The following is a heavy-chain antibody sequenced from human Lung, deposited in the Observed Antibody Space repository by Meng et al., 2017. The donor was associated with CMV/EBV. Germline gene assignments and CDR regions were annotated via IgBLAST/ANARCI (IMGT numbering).Heavy chain of an antibody. J-gene: IGHJ6*02. CDR1: GASISSYY. V-gene: IGHV4-59*01. D-gene: IGHD2-15*01. Sequence: SXTXSSXFTVFGASISSYYWSWIRQPPGRGLEYIGFIYYSGSTNYNPSLRRPVIISIDTSKNQFSLKLSSVTTADTAVYYCARFDMNVEGYYGMDAWGQGNXVTVSS. CDR3: ARFDMNVEGYYGMDA. CDR2: IYYSGST.